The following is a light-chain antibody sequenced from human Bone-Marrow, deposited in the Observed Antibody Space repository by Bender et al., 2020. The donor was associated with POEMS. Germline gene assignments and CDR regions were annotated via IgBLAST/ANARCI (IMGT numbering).Light chain of an antibody. CDR1: NSDIGTYRY. V-gene: IGLV2-14*03. CDR3: CSYADSNTLV. Sequence: QSALTQPASVSGSPGQSISISCTGTNSDIGTYRYVSWFQQHPGKAPKLMIYDVNNRPSGVSDRFSGSKSGNTASLTISGLHTEDEADYYCCSYADSNTLVFGGGTKMTVL. CDR2: DVN. J-gene: IGLJ3*02.